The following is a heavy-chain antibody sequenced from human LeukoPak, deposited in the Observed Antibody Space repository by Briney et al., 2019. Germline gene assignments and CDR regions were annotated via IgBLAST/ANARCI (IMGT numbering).Heavy chain of an antibody. V-gene: IGHV3-23*01. CDR3: GGYNWDRLDY. D-gene: IGHD1-1*01. CDR1: GFTFTSYA. Sequence: GGSLRLSCAVSGFTFTSYAMSWVRQAPGKGLEWVASIDGRGSTTYYADSMRGRFTISRDNSKNTLYLQMNSLRAEDTAVYYCGGYNWDRLDYWGQGTLVTVSS. CDR2: IDGRGSTT. J-gene: IGHJ4*02.